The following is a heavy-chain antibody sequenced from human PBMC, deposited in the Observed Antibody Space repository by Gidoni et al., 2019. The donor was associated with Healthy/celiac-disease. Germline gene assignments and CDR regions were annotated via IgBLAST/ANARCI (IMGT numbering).Heavy chain of an antibody. CDR3: VGGRPSYGMDV. V-gene: IGHV4-39*01. CDR1: GGSISSSSYY. Sequence: QLQLQESGPGLVKPSETLSLTCTVSGGSISSSSYYWGWIRQPPGKGLEWIGSIYYSGSTYYNPSLKSRVTISVDTSKNQFSLKLSSVTAADTAVYYCVGGRPSYGMDVWGQGTTVTVSS. J-gene: IGHJ6*02. D-gene: IGHD3-10*01. CDR2: IYYSGST.